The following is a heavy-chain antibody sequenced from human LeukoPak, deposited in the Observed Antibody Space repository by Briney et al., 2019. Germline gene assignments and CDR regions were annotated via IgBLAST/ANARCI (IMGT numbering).Heavy chain of an antibody. V-gene: IGHV1-69*13. CDR3: AREVPAASGDYFDY. CDR2: IIPIFGTA. CDR1: GGTFSSYA. J-gene: IGHJ4*02. D-gene: IGHD2-2*01. Sequence: SVKVSCKASGGTFSSYAISWVRQAPGQGLEWMGGIIPIFGTANYAQKFQGRVTITADESTSTAYMELSSLRSEDTAVYYCAREVPAASGDYFDYWGQGTLVTVSS.